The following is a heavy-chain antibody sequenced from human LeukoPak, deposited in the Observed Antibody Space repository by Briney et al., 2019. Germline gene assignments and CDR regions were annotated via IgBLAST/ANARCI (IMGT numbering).Heavy chain of an antibody. D-gene: IGHD5-24*01. CDR3: ARDGEMATIENYFDY. CDR1: GGSISSYY. Sequence: SETLSLTCTVSGGSISSYYWSWIRQPAGKGLEWIGSIYYSGTTHYNPSLKSRVTISLDTSKNQFSLRLTSVTAADTAVYYCARDGEMATIENYFDYWGQGTLVTVSS. V-gene: IGHV4-4*07. CDR2: IYYSGTT. J-gene: IGHJ4*02.